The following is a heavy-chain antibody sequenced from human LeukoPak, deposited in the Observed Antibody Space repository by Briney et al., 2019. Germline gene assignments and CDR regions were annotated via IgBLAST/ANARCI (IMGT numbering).Heavy chain of an antibody. V-gene: IGHV4-39*01. Sequence: PSETLSLTCSASDGSISSSTYYWGWIRQPPGKGLEWIGSIYYSGTTYYSPSLKRRVTISVDTSKNQFSLKLSSVTAADTAVYYCARRLASSGYPHHDAFDIWGQGTMVTVSS. D-gene: IGHD3-22*01. J-gene: IGHJ3*02. CDR1: DGSISSSTYY. CDR3: ARRLASSGYPHHDAFDI. CDR2: IYYSGTT.